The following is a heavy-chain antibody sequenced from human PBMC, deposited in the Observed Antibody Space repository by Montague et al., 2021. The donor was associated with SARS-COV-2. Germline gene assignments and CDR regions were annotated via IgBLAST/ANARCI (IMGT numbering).Heavy chain of an antibody. D-gene: IGHD6-13*01. CDR3: ARMFRGILAFDI. Sequence: PALVKPTQTLTLTCTFSGFSLSTSGMCVSWIRQPPGKALEWLARIDWDDDKYYSTSLETRLTISKDTSKNQVVLTMTNMDPVDTATYYCARMFRGILAFDIWGQGTMVTVSS. J-gene: IGHJ3*02. CDR2: IDWDDDK. CDR1: GFSLSTSGMC. V-gene: IGHV2-70*11.